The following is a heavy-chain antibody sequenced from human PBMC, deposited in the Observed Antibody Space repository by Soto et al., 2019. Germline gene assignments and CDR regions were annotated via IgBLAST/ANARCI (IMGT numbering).Heavy chain of an antibody. CDR3: AKYPNDFWSGYYPNWFDP. CDR1: GFTVSDFA. J-gene: IGHJ5*02. D-gene: IGHD3-3*01. V-gene: IGHV3-23*01. Sequence: GGSLRLSCAASGFTVSDFAMSWVRPAPGKGLEWVSAVSGSGSTYYADSVKGRFTISRDNSKDALFLQMNDLRAEDTAVYYCAKYPNDFWSGYYPNWFDPWGQGTLVTVSS. CDR2: VSGSGST.